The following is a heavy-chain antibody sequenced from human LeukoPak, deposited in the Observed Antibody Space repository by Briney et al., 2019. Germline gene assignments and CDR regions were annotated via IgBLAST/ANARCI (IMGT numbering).Heavy chain of an antibody. CDR1: GGSINKYF. J-gene: IGHJ3*01. CDR2: IDSVGTS. CDR3: ARVCGSATNYRLCGFDV. D-gene: IGHD3-10*01. Sequence: PSETLSLTCIVSGGSINKYFWNWIRQPAGNGLEWIGRIDSVGTSNYNPSLRGRVTMSVDTSKSHFSLEVTSMTAADTAMYYCARVCGSATNYRLCGFDVWGQGTVVTVSS. V-gene: IGHV4-4*07.